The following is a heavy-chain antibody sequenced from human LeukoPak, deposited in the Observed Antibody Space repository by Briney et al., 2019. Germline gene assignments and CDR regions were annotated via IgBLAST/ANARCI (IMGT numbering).Heavy chain of an antibody. J-gene: IGHJ3*02. CDR1: GASISTYY. V-gene: IGHV4-59*01. D-gene: IGHD1-1*01. CDR2: LYSRGSP. Sequence: SETLSLTCTVSGASISTYYWSWIRQSPGKGLEWIGYLYSRGSPNYNPSLKRRVTISVDTSKDHFSLTLSSVTATDTAVYYCARLQPNSGEWAFDIWGQGTMVTVSS. CDR3: ARLQPNSGEWAFDI.